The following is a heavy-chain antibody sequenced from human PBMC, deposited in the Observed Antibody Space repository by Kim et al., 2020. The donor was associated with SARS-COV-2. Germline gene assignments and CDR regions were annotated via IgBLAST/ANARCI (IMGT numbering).Heavy chain of an antibody. CDR3: AREGGGWGIAARPGGVGPRYYYGMDV. J-gene: IGHJ6*02. D-gene: IGHD6-6*01. CDR2: INHSGST. V-gene: IGHV4-34*01. Sequence: SETLSLTCAVYGGSFSGYYWSWIRQPPGKGLEWIGEINHSGSTNYNPSLKSRVTISVDTSKNQFSLKLSSVTAADTAVYYCAREGGGWGIAARPGGVGPRYYYGMDVWGQGTTVTVSS. CDR1: GGSFSGYY.